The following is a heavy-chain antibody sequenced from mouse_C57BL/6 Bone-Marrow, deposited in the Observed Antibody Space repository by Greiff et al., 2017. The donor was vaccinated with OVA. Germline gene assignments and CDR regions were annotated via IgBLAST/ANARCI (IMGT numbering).Heavy chain of an antibody. J-gene: IGHJ2*01. CDR2: IYPRSGNT. Sequence: QVQLQQSGAELARPGASVKLSCKASGYTFTSYGISWVKQRTGQGLEWIGEIYPRSGNTYYNEKFKGKATLTADKSSSTAYMELRSLTSEDSAVYFCATYDNYYFDYWGQGTTLTVSS. CDR3: ATYDNYYFDY. D-gene: IGHD2-3*01. V-gene: IGHV1-81*01. CDR1: GYTFTSYG.